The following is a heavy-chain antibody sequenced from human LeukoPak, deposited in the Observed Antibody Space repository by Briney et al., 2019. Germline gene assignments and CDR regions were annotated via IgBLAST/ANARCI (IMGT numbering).Heavy chain of an antibody. Sequence: GGSLRLSCAASGFTFSSYGMQWVRQAPGKGLEWVAVISYDGSNTYYADSVKGRFTISRDNSKNTLYLQMNSLRVEDTAVYHCAKDLEPYTSGWYGDYWGQGTLLTVSS. J-gene: IGHJ4*02. V-gene: IGHV3-30*18. CDR3: AKDLEPYTSGWYGDY. D-gene: IGHD6-19*01. CDR1: GFTFSSYG. CDR2: ISYDGSNT.